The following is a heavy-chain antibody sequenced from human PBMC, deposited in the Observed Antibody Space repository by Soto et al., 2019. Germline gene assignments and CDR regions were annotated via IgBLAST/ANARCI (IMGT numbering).Heavy chain of an antibody. CDR3: ARETGDVTFDF. J-gene: IGHJ4*02. D-gene: IGHD3-16*01. CDR1: GYTFSSYA. Sequence: QVHLVQSGAEVRKPGASVKVSCKASGYTFSSYAMNWVRQAPGQSLVWMGWINAGYGNTKSSQKFQDRVTISRDTSASTAYIERTSPRSDDTAVYYCARETGDVTFDFWGQGTLVTVSS. CDR2: INAGYGNT. V-gene: IGHV1-3*01.